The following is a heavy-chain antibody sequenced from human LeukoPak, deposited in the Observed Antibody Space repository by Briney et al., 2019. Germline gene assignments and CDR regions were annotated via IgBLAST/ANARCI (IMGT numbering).Heavy chain of an antibody. Sequence: PGGSLRLSCAASGFTFDDYAMHWVRQAAGKGLEWVSLITGDGGSTSYADSVKGRFTISRDNSKSSLYLQMSSLRTEDTALYYCAKDIPDARYCSGGTCPLDYWGQGTLVTVSS. J-gene: IGHJ4*02. CDR1: GFTFDDYA. V-gene: IGHV3-43*02. CDR3: AKDIPDARYCSGGTCPLDY. CDR2: ITGDGGST. D-gene: IGHD2-15*01.